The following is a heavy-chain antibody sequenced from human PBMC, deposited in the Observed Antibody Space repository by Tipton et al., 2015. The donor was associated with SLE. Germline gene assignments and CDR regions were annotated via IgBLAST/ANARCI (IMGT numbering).Heavy chain of an antibody. J-gene: IGHJ4*02. D-gene: IGHD1/OR15-1a*01. Sequence: SLTLSCATSGFTFSSYALGWVRRAPGKGLEWVSAISGGGGSTYYADFVKGRFSISIDKSKKTLFLQMNSLRVDDTATYYCAKFEKTTDFYLDSWGQGTLVSVSS. CDR2: ISGGGGST. CDR3: AKFEKTTDFYLDS. V-gene: IGHV3-23*01. CDR1: GFTFSSYA.